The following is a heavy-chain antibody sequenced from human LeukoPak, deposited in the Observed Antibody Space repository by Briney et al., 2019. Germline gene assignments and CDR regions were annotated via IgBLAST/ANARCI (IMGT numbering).Heavy chain of an antibody. V-gene: IGHV3-7*01. CDR1: GFSLSTYW. CDR2: ISPSGTET. D-gene: IGHD6-19*01. CDR3: GRFGYVAGVDL. J-gene: IGHJ4*02. Sequence: GGSLRLSCAASGFSLSTYWVTWVRQAPGTRLEWVANISPSGTETYYVEPVKGRFTISRDNAKNLVYLQMNSLRAEDSAVYHCGRFGYVAGVDLWGQGTLVTVSS.